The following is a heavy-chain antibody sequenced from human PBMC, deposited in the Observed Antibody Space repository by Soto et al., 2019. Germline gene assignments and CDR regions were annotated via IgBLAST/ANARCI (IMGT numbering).Heavy chain of an antibody. V-gene: IGHV1-69*12. D-gene: IGHD2-8*01. CDR1: GGTFSSYA. Sequence: QVQLVQSGAAVKKPGSSVKVSCKASGGTFSSYAISWVRQAPGQGLEWMGGVIPNFGTANYAQKFQGRVTITADESTSTAYMELSGLRSEDTAVYYCVSQYCTNGACYPFDYWGQGTLVTVSS. CDR3: VSQYCTNGACYPFDY. CDR2: VIPNFGTA. J-gene: IGHJ4*02.